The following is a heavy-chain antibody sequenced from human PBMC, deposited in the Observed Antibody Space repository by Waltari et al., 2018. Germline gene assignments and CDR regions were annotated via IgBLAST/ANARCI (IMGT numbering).Heavy chain of an antibody. CDR2: IYPGAPDT. V-gene: IGHV5-51*03. CDR1: GYSFTSYW. Sequence: EVQLVQSGAEVKKPGESLKISCKGSGYSFTSYWIGWVRQVPGKGLEWMGIIYPGAPDTRYTPSFQGQVTISADKSISTAYLQWNSLKASDTAMYYCATYDILTGYYGNGMDVWGQGTTVTVSS. J-gene: IGHJ6*02. CDR3: ATYDILTGYYGNGMDV. D-gene: IGHD3-9*01.